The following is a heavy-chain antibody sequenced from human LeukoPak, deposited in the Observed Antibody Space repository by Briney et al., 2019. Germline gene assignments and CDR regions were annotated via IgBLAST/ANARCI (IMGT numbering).Heavy chain of an antibody. J-gene: IGHJ4*02. Sequence: GGSLRLSCVASGFTLSSYWMRWVRQAPGKGLEWVANIKEDGSEKYYQDSVKGRFTISRDNAKKSLYLQMNSLRAEDTAVYYCARESNRNYGYYWGQGTLVTVSS. CDR1: GFTLSSYW. CDR2: IKEDGSEK. V-gene: IGHV3-7*05. CDR3: ARESNRNYGYY. D-gene: IGHD1-7*01.